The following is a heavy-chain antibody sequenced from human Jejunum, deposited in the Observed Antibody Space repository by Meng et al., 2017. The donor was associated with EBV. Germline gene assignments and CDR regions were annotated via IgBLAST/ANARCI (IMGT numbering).Heavy chain of an antibody. V-gene: IGHV4-30-2*06. CDR2: IYHSGSA. J-gene: IGHJ5*02. D-gene: IGHD6-19*01. Sequence: QLHLQESGAGLVKPSQTLSLTCAVSGGSISTGGYSWHWIRQSPGKGLEWIGYIYHSGSAYYNPSLKSRLILSVDRSRDQFSLELISVTAADTAVYYCARGNSGFDHWGQGTLLNVST. CDR1: GGSISTGGYS. CDR3: ARGNSGFDH.